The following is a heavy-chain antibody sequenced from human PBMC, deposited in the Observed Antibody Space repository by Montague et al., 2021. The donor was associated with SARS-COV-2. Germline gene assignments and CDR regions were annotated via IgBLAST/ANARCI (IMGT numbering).Heavy chain of an antibody. Sequence: SETLSLTCEVSGGSIRNYYWSWIRQSPGKGLEWIGYVHYTGSTKYNPSLKTRVTLSLDTPKNHFSLRLNSVTAADTAVYYCARAQNICFIVNCVNYFDLWGLGALVSVSS. V-gene: IGHV4-59*01. CDR2: VHYTGST. CDR3: ARAQNICFIVNCVNYFDL. CDR1: GGSIRNYY. J-gene: IGHJ4*02. D-gene: IGHD1-1*01.